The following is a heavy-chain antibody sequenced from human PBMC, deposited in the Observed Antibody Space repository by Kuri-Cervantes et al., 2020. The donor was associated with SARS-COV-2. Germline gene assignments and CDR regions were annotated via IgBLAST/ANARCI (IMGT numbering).Heavy chain of an antibody. Sequence: GGSLRLSCAASGFTLSSYSMNWVRQAPGKGLEWVSSISSSSSYIYYADSVKGRFTISRDNSKNTLYLQMNSLRAEDTAVYYCAIGRYYDFWSGYYTDAFDIWGQGTMVTVSS. CDR2: ISSSSSYI. CDR1: GFTLSSYS. V-gene: IGHV3-21*01. D-gene: IGHD3-3*01. CDR3: AIGRYYDFWSGYYTDAFDI. J-gene: IGHJ3*02.